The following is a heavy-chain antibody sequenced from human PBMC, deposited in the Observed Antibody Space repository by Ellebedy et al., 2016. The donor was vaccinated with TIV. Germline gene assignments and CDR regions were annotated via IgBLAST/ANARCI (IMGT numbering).Heavy chain of an antibody. CDR2: ISGRGTST. CDR3: ARGYCSGGSCPLNGMDV. Sequence: PGGSLRLSCAASGFTFSSYAMSWVRQAPGKGLEWVSSISGRGTSTYYADSVKGRFTISRDNSKNTLYLQMNSLRAEDTAVYYCARGYCSGGSCPLNGMDVWGQGTTVTVSS. CDR1: GFTFSSYA. J-gene: IGHJ6*02. V-gene: IGHV3-23*01. D-gene: IGHD2-15*01.